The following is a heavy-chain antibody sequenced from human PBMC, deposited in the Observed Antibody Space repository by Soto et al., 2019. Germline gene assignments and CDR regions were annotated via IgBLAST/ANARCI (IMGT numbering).Heavy chain of an antibody. Sequence: QVQLVQSGAEVKKPGSSVKVSCKTSGGTFRTSAISWVRQAPGQGLEWMGGIMPVFSTPDYAQKFQGSVTISSHVTTRTAYMELSSLRSEDMAVYYCSRDKYRPQLRANYYYIMDVWGQGTTVTVSS. V-gene: IGHV1-69*05. CDR2: IMPVFSTP. CDR3: SRDKYRPQLRANYYYIMDV. J-gene: IGHJ6*01. D-gene: IGHD5-12*01. CDR1: GGTFRTSA.